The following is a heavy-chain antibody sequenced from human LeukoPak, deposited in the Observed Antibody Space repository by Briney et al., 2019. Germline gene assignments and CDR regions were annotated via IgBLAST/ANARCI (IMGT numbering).Heavy chain of an antibody. CDR1: GYSISSGDY. V-gene: IGHV4-38-2*02. Sequence: SETLSLTCTVSGYSISSGDYWGWIRQPPGKGPEWIGSIYHSGRTYYNPSLKSRVTISVDTSKNQFSLKLSSVTAADTAVYYCARVRVDDYDILTGYYYFDYWGQGTLVTVSS. D-gene: IGHD3-9*01. CDR2: IYHSGRT. CDR3: ARVRVDDYDILTGYYYFDY. J-gene: IGHJ4*02.